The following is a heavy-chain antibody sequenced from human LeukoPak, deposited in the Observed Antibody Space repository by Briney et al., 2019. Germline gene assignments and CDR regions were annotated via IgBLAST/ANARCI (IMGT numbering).Heavy chain of an antibody. V-gene: IGHV3-30*03. CDR1: GFTFSSSG. D-gene: IGHD4-23*01. Sequence: SGGSLRLSCAASGFTFSSSGMHWVRQAPGKGLEWVAVISYDGGNEYYADSVKGRITISRDNAKNTLYLQMNSLRAEDTAVYYCARDYGGNSDYWGQGTLVTVSS. CDR2: ISYDGGNE. CDR3: ARDYGGNSDY. J-gene: IGHJ4*02.